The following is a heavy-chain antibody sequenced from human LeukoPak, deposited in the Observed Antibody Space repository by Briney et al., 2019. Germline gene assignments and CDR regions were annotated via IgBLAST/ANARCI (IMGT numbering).Heavy chain of an antibody. CDR2: ISWNSGSI. V-gene: IGHV3-9*01. J-gene: IGHJ3*02. Sequence: PGGPLRLSCAASGFTFDDYAMHWVRQAPGKGLEWVSGISWNSGSIGYADSVKGRFTISRDNAKNSLYLQMNSLRAEDTALYYCATTLVRGVSFAFDIWGQGTMVTVSS. D-gene: IGHD3-10*01. CDR1: GFTFDDYA. CDR3: ATTLVRGVSFAFDI.